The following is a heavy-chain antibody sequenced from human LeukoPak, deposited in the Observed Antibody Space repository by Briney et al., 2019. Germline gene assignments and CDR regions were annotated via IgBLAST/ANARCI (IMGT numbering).Heavy chain of an antibody. V-gene: IGHV4-59*12. CDR1: GGSISSYY. J-gene: IGHJ6*03. CDR2: IYYSGST. Sequence: SETLSLTCTVSGGSISSYYWSWIRQPPGEGLEWIGYIYYSGSTNYNPSLKSRVTISVDRSKNQFSLRLRSVTAADTAVFYCARVFTYYYYMDVWGKGTTVTVSS. CDR3: ARVFTYYYYMDV.